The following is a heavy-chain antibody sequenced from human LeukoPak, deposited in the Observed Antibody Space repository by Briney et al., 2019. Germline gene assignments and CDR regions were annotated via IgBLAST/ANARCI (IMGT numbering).Heavy chain of an antibody. CDR3: ARGVDGYNYHVAYFDH. Sequence: GGSLRLSCAASGFTFSSYSMNWVRQAPGKGLEWVSSISSSSSYIYYADSVKGRLTISRDNAKNSLYLQMNSLRAEDTAVYYCARGVDGYNYHVAYFDHWPQGTLVSVSS. CDR1: GFTFSSYS. V-gene: IGHV3-21*01. CDR2: ISSSSSYI. J-gene: IGHJ4*02. D-gene: IGHD5-24*01.